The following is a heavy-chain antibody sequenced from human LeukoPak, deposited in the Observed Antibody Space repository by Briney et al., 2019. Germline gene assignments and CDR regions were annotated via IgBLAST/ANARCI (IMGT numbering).Heavy chain of an antibody. D-gene: IGHD2-15*01. CDR1: GYSISSGYY. CDR3: ARAFLVGYSPEEYFFDY. CDR2: IYHSGRT. V-gene: IGHV4-38-2*02. J-gene: IGHJ4*02. Sequence: SETLSLTCTVSGYSISSGYYWGWIRQPPGKGLEWIGSIYHSGRTFYNPSLKSRVTISIDKSKNQFSLKLNSVTAADTAVYYCARAFLVGYSPEEYFFDYWGQGNLVTVSS.